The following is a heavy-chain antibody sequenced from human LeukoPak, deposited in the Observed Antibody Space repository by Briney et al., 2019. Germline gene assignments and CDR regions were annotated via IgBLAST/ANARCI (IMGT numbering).Heavy chain of an antibody. CDR3: ARAPRYYYYYYMDV. CDR2: IYYSGST. CDR1: GGSISSYY. J-gene: IGHJ6*03. Sequence: SETLSLTCTVSGGSISSYYWSWIRQPPGKGLEWIGYIYYSGSTNYNPSLKSRVTISVDTSKNQLSLKLSSVTAADTAVYYCARAPRYYYYYYMDVWGKGTTLTVSS. V-gene: IGHV4-59*01.